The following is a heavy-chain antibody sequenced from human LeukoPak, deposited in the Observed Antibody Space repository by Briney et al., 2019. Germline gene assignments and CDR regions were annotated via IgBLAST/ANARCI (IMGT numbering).Heavy chain of an antibody. CDR3: ARVQRGFTYGNVDY. V-gene: IGHV1-18*01. CDR2: ISAYNGNT. J-gene: IGHJ4*02. Sequence: ASVKVSCKASGYTFTSYGISWVRRAPGQGLEWMGWISAYNGNTNYAQKLQGRVTMTTDTSTSTAYMELRSLRSDDTAVYYCARVQRGFTYGNVDYWGQGTLVTVSS. D-gene: IGHD5-18*01. CDR1: GYTFTSYG.